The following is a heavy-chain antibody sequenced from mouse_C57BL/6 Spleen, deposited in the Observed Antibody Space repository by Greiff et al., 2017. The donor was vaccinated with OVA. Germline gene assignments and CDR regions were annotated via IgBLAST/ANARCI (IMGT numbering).Heavy chain of an antibody. Sequence: DVMLVESGGGLVKPGGSLKLSCAASGFTFSSYAMSWVRQTPEQRLEWVATISDGGSYTYYPDNVKGRFTISRDNAKNNLYLQMSHLKSEDTAMYYCARRDDYLDYWGQGTTLTVSS. D-gene: IGHD2-3*01. CDR3: ARRDDYLDY. V-gene: IGHV5-4*03. J-gene: IGHJ2*01. CDR1: GFTFSSYA. CDR2: ISDGGSYT.